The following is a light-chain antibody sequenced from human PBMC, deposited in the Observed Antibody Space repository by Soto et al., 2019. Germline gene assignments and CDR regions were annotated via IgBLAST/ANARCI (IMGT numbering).Light chain of an antibody. CDR1: NIGSKN. Sequence: SSELTQPLSVSVALGQTARITCGGNNIGSKNVHWYQQKPGQAPVLVIYRDSNRPSGIPERFSGSNSGNTATLTNSRAQAGDEADYYCQVWDSSTVVFGGGTKLTVL. CDR2: RDS. V-gene: IGLV3-9*01. CDR3: QVWDSSTVV. J-gene: IGLJ2*01.